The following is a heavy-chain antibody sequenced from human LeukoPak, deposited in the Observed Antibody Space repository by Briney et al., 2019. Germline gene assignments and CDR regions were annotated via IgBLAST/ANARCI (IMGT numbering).Heavy chain of an antibody. V-gene: IGHV1-2*02. J-gene: IGHJ6*04. D-gene: IGHD2-2*01. CDR2: INPNSGGT. Sequence: ASVEVSCKASGYTFTAYYIHWVRQAPGQGLEWMGWINPNSGGTNYAQKFQGRVTLTRDTSITTAYMEVSRLRSDDSAVYYCAKARGLYCSSVSCYDCDVWGKGTTVTVSS. CDR3: AKARGLYCSSVSCYDCDV. CDR1: GYTFTAYY.